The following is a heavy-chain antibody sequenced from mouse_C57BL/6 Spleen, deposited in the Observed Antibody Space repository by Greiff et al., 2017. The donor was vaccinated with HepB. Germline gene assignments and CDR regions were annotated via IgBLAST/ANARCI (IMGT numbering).Heavy chain of an antibody. J-gene: IGHJ2*01. Sequence: EVKVVESGGGLVKPGGSLKLSCAASGFTFSDYGMHWVRQAPDKGLEWVAYISSGSSTIYYADTVKGRFTISRDNAKNTLFLQMTSLRSEDSAMYYCARVTTVVASFDDWGQGTTLTVSS. D-gene: IGHD1-1*01. CDR2: ISSGSSTI. V-gene: IGHV5-17*01. CDR1: GFTFSDYG. CDR3: ARVTTVVASFDD.